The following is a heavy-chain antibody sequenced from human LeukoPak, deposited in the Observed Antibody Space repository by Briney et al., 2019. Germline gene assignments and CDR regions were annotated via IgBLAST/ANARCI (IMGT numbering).Heavy chain of an antibody. V-gene: IGHV3-30-3*01. CDR3: ARAWGYGDRLDY. CDR1: GFTFSSYA. Sequence: GGSLRLSCEASGFTFSSYAMHWVRQAPGKGLEWVAVISYDGSNKYYADSVKGRFTISRDNSKNTLYLQMNSLRAEDTAVYYCARAWGYGDRLDYWGQGTLVTVSS. CDR2: ISYDGSNK. J-gene: IGHJ4*02. D-gene: IGHD4-17*01.